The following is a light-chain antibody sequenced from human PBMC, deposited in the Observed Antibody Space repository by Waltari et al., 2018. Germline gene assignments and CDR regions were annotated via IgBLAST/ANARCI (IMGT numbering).Light chain of an antibody. J-gene: IGLJ3*02. CDR2: EDN. Sequence: NFMLIQPHSVSESPGKTVTISCTASSGSIASNHVQSHQRRPDSAPKTLIYEDNKRPSGVPDRFSGSIDSSSNSASLTISGLKTEDEADYYCQSFQNSQTVFGGGTKLTVL. V-gene: IGLV6-57*02. CDR1: SGSIASNH. CDR3: QSFQNSQTV.